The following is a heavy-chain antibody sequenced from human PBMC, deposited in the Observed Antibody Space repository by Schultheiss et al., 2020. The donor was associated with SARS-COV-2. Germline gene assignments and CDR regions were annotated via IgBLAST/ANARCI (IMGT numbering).Heavy chain of an antibody. V-gene: IGHV3-74*01. CDR3: ARGPSQYSSHFDY. Sequence: GGSLRLSCAASGFIFSNAWMGWVRQAPGKGLEWVSRINSDGSSTSYADSVKGRFTISRDNSKNTLYLQMNSLRAEDTAVYYCARGPSQYSSHFDYWGQGTLVTVSS. CDR1: GFIFSNAW. J-gene: IGHJ4*02. D-gene: IGHD6-6*01. CDR2: INSDGSST.